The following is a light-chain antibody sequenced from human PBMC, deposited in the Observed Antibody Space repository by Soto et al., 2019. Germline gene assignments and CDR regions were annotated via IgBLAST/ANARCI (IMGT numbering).Light chain of an antibody. J-gene: IGLJ1*01. CDR1: SSDVGSHNL. Sequence: QSALTQPASVSGSPGQSITISCTGTSSDVGSHNLVSWYQQHPGKAPKVMIYEVTKRPSGVSNRFSGSKSGNTASLTISGLQDEDEADYDCCSYAGSTPDVFGTGTKLTVL. CDR2: EVT. CDR3: CSYAGSTPDV. V-gene: IGLV2-23*02.